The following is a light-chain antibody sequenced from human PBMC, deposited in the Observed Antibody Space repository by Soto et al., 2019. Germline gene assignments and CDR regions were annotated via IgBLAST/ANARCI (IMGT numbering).Light chain of an antibody. V-gene: IGLV1-44*01. CDR1: SSNIGSNT. CDR2: NNN. Sequence: QSVLTQPPSASGTPGQRVTISCSGSSSNIGSNTVNWYQQLPGPAPKLLIYNNNQRPSGVPDRFSGSKSGTSASLAIRGRQSEDEADDYCAAWDDSLNGLVFGTGTKLTVL. CDR3: AAWDDSLNGLV. J-gene: IGLJ1*01.